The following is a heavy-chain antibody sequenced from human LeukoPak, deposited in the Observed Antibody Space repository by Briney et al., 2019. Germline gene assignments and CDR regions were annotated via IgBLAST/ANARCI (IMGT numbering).Heavy chain of an antibody. CDR1: GGSFSGYY. Sequence: SETLSLTCAVYGGSFSGYYWSWIRQPPGKGLEWIGEINHSGSTNYNPSLKSRVTISVDTSKNQFSLKLCSVTAADTAVYYCARGNFGYSYGYFDYWGQGTLVTVSS. CDR2: INHSGST. D-gene: IGHD5-18*01. V-gene: IGHV4-34*01. CDR3: ARGNFGYSYGYFDY. J-gene: IGHJ4*02.